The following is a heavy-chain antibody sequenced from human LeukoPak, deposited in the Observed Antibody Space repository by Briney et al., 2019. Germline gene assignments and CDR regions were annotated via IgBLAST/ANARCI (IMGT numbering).Heavy chain of an antibody. CDR1: AFTFSSYG. J-gene: IGHJ4*02. V-gene: IGHV3-33*01. Sequence: GGSLRLSCAVSAFTFSSYGMHWVRQAPGKALEWVAVIWYDGSNKYYADSVKGRFTISRDNSKNTLYLQMNSLRTEDTAVYYCARDQAYFDYWGQGTLVTVSS. CDR3: ARDQAYFDY. CDR2: IWYDGSNK.